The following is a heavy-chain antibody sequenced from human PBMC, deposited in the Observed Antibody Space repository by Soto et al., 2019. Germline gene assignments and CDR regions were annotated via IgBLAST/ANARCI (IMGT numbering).Heavy chain of an antibody. Sequence: QVQLQESGPGLVRPSQTLSLTCTVSGGSISSDHYHWTWIRQTPGKGLEWIGYIHYSGSVYYNPSRQSRVTMSGDTSKNLFSLKLSSVTAADTAVYFCVREDDGGDRDYYGLDVWGQGTTVTVSS. D-gene: IGHD4-17*01. CDR2: IHYSGSV. CDR3: VREDDGGDRDYYGLDV. J-gene: IGHJ6*02. V-gene: IGHV4-30-4*01. CDR1: GGSISSDHYH.